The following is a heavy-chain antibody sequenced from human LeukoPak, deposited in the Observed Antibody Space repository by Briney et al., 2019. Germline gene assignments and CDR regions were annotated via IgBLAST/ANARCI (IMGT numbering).Heavy chain of an antibody. Sequence: PGGSLRLSCAASGFTFDDYGMSWVRQAPGKGLEWVSGINWNGGSTGYADSVKGRFTISRDNAKNSLYLQMNSLRAEDTAVYYCASQLSYYDSSGYYPWGQGTLVTVSS. CDR1: GFTFDDYG. D-gene: IGHD3-22*01. CDR3: ASQLSYYDSSGYYP. V-gene: IGHV3-20*04. CDR2: INWNGGST. J-gene: IGHJ5*02.